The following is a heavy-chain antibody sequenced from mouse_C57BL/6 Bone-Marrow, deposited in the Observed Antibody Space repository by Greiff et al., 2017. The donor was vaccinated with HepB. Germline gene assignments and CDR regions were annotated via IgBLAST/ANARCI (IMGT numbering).Heavy chain of an antibody. D-gene: IGHD1-1*01. V-gene: IGHV5-4*01. CDR1: GFTFSSYA. CDR3: ARCYYGSSLYYYAMDY. CDR2: ISDGGSYT. Sequence: EVHLVESGGGLVKPGGSLKLSCAASGFTFSSYAMSWVHQTPEKRLEWVATISDGGSYTYYPDNVKGRFTISRDNAKNNLYLQMSHLKSEDTAMYYCARCYYGSSLYYYAMDYWGQGTSVTVSS. J-gene: IGHJ4*01.